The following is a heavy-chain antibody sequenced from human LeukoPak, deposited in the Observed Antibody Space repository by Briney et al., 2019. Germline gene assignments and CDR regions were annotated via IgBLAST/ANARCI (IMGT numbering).Heavy chain of an antibody. CDR2: ISGDGGST. D-gene: IGHD3-10*01. V-gene: IGHV3-43*02. Sequence: GRSLRLSCAASGFTFDDYAMHWVRQAPGKGLEWVSLISGDGGSTYYADSVKGRFTISRDNSKNSLYLQMNSLRTEDTALYYCAKDSDFAHYGSGSPHYFDYWGQGTLVTVSS. CDR3: AKDSDFAHYGSGSPHYFDY. J-gene: IGHJ4*02. CDR1: GFTFDDYA.